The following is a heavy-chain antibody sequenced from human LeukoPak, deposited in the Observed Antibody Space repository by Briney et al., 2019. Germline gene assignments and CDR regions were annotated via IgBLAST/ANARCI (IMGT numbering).Heavy chain of an antibody. CDR2: ISSSSSYI. V-gene: IGHV3-21*01. CDR1: GFTFSSYS. CDR3: ARAPGGDSYYFDY. D-gene: IGHD2-21*02. J-gene: IGHJ4*02. Sequence: GGSPRLSCAASGFTFSSYSMNWVRQAPGKGLEWVSSISSSSSYIYYADSVKGRFTISRDNAKNSLYLQMNSLRAEDTAVYYCARAPGGDSYYFDYWGQGTLVTVSS.